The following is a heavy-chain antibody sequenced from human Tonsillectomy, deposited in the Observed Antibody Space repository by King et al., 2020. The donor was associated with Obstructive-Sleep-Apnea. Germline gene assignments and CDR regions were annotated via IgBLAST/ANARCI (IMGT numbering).Heavy chain of an antibody. CDR3: ARVLGAAGPDYYFDY. CDR2: INHSGST. V-gene: IGHV4-34*01. CDR1: GGSFSDYY. J-gene: IGHJ4*02. D-gene: IGHD1-26*01. Sequence: VQLQQWGTGLLKPSETLSLTCAVYGGSFSDYYWSWIRQPPGKELEWIGEINHSGSTNFNPSLKSRVTISVDTSRNQFSLKLHSVTAADTAVYHCARVLGAAGPDYYFDYWGQGTLVTVSS.